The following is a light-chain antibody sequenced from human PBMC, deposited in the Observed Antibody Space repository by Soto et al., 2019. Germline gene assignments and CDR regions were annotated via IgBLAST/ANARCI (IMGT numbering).Light chain of an antibody. V-gene: IGKV1-39*01. CDR2: AAS. CDR1: QSISSY. J-gene: IGKJ5*01. Sequence: DIQMTQSPSSLSASVGDRVTITCRASQSISSYLNWYQQKPGKDPKLLIYAASSLQSWVPSRFSGSGSGTDFTLTISSLQPEDFATYYCQQSYSTPTSITFGHGTRLEIK. CDR3: QQSYSTPTSIT.